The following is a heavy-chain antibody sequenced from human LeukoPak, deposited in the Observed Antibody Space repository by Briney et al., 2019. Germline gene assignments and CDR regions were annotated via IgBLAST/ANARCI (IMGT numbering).Heavy chain of an antibody. CDR2: IYYSGST. CDR3: ARDFVRYGFYYFDY. V-gene: IGHV4-59*01. J-gene: IGHJ4*02. Sequence: SETLSLTCTVSGGSISSYYWSWIRQPLGKGLEWIGYIYYSGSTNYNPSLKSRVTISVDTSKNQFSLKLSSVTATDTAVYYCARDFVRYGFYYFDYWGQGTLVTVSS. D-gene: IGHD5-18*01. CDR1: GGSISSYY.